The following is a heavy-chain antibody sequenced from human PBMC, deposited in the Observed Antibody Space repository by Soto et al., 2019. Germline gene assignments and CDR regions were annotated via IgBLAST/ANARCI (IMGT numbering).Heavy chain of an antibody. CDR3: ARHDYGDGFSY. Sequence: PSETLSLTCTVSGDSISSSTYYWGWIRRPPGKGLEWIATIFSTGTTHYNPSLRSRVTISVDTSKNQFSLTVRSVTAADTAAYYCARHDYGDGFSYWGQGSQVTV. CDR2: IFSTGTT. D-gene: IGHD4-17*01. V-gene: IGHV4-39*01. J-gene: IGHJ4*02. CDR1: GDSISSSTYY.